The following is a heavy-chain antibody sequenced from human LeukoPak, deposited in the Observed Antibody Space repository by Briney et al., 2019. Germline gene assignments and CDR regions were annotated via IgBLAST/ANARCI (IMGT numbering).Heavy chain of an antibody. J-gene: IGHJ5*02. Sequence: SETLSLTCAVSGGSISSGGYSWRWIRQPPGKGLEWIGYIYHSGSTYYNPSLKSRVTISVDRSKNQFSLKLSSVTAADTAVYYCARGSSWFDPWSQGTLVTVSS. CDR3: ARGSSWFDP. D-gene: IGHD3-10*01. CDR2: IYHSGST. V-gene: IGHV4-30-2*01. CDR1: GGSISSGGYS.